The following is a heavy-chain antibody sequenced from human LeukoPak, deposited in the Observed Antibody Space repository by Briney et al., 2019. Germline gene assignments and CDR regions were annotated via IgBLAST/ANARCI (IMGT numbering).Heavy chain of an antibody. V-gene: IGHV3-21*01. CDR3: ARGADDYGDYENAFDI. CDR2: ISSSTSYI. J-gene: IGHJ3*02. D-gene: IGHD4-17*01. Sequence: GGSLRLSCAASGFTFSSYRMNWVRQTPGKGLEWVSSISSSTSYIYYADSVKGRFTISRDNAKNSLYLQVNSLRVEDTAVYYCARGADDYGDYENAFDIWGQGTMVTVSS. CDR1: GFTFSSYR.